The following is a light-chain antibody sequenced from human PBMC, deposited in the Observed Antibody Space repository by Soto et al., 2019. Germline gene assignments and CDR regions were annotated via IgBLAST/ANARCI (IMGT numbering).Light chain of an antibody. J-gene: IGLJ3*02. CDR2: EVT. CDR3: SSYTSSSTLEV. CDR1: SGDIGSYNR. V-gene: IGLV2-14*01. Sequence: QSALTQPASVSGSPGQSITISCTGTSGDIGSYNRVSWYQQHPGKAPKLIIYEVTDRPSGVSNRFSGSKSGNTASLTISGLQAEDEAEYYCSSYTSSSTLEVFGGGTKLTVL.